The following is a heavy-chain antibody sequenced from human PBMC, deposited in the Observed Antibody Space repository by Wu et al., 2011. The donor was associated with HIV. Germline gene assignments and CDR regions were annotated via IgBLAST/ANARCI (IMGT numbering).Heavy chain of an antibody. CDR2: SALTMTDT. J-gene: IGHJ1*01. CDR3: ARDDRDLVTRSAYFQY. D-gene: IGHD3-9*01. CDR1: SYG. Sequence: SYGISWVRQALDKGLSGWGGSALTMTDTNYAQKFQGRVTMTADTSTSTVYMELRSLTSDDTAVYYCARDDRDLVTRSAYFQYWGQGTLVTVSS. V-gene: IGHV1-18*01.